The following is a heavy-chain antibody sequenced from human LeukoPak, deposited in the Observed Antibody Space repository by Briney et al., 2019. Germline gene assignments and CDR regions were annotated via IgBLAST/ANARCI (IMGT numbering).Heavy chain of an antibody. V-gene: IGHV4-61*10. D-gene: IGHD3-10*01. CDR2: IYYSGST. CDR1: GGSISSGTYY. J-gene: IGHJ4*02. CDR3: ARDQGRGRYFDY. Sequence: SETLSLTCTVSGGSISSGTYYWTWIRQPAGKGLEWIGYIYYSGSTNYNPSLKSRVTMSVDTSKNQFSLKLSSVTAADTAVYYCARDQGRGRYFDYWGQGTLVTVSS.